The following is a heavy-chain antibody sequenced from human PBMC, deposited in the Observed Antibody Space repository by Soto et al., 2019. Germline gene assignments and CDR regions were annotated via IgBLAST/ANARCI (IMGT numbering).Heavy chain of an antibody. V-gene: IGHV3-30*03. CDR3: APRPGNYYDSSGF. D-gene: IGHD3-22*01. J-gene: IGHJ4*02. CDR1: GFSFSSYG. CDR2: ISYDGSNK. Sequence: QVQLVESGGGVVQPGRSLRLSCAASGFSFSSYGMHWVRQAPGKGLEWLAVISYDGSNKYYADSVKGRFTISRDNSKNTLYLQMNSLRAEDTAVYYCAPRPGNYYDSSGFGGQGTLVPVSS.